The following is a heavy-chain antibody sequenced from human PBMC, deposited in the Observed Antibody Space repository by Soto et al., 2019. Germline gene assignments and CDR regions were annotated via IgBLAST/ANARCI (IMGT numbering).Heavy chain of an antibody. CDR1: GCTFSSYT. Sequence: QVQLVQSGAEVKKHGSSVKVSCKASGCTFSSYTISWVRQAPGQGLEWMGRIIPILGIANYAQKFQGRVTITADKSTSTAYMELSSLRSEDTAVYYCARDLGGAYNLNYISWFDTWGKGTLVTVSS. J-gene: IGHJ5*02. CDR2: IIPILGIA. CDR3: ARDLGGAYNLNYISWFDT. V-gene: IGHV1-69*08. D-gene: IGHD1-7*01.